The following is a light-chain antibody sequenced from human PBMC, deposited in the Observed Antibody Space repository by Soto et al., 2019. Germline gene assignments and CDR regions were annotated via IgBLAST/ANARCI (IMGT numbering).Light chain of an antibody. J-gene: IGLJ2*01. Sequence: QSALTQPASVSGSPGQSITISCTGTSSDVGDHNYVSWYQQQPGKAPKLMIYAVSNRPSGVSNRCSGSKSGNTASLTISGLQAEDEADYYCSSYTTSSTVIFGGGTKVTVL. CDR3: SSYTTSSTVI. CDR1: SSDVGDHNY. CDR2: AVS. V-gene: IGLV2-14*03.